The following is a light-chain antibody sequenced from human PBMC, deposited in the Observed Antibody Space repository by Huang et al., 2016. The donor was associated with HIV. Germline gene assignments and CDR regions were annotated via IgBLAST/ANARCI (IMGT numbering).Light chain of an antibody. Sequence: DIVMTQSPLSLLVNTGEPASISCRSSQSLLLSNGYNYLYWYLQKPGQSPQLRIYLGSNRAAGVPERFSGSGSGTDFTLKISRVEAEDVGVYYCMQALQTPRTFGQGTKVEIK. CDR3: MQALQTPRT. CDR2: LGS. CDR1: QSLLLSNGYNY. V-gene: IGKV2-28*01. J-gene: IGKJ1*01.